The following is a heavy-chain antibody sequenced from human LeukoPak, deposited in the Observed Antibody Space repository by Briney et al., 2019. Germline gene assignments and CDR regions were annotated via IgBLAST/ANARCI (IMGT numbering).Heavy chain of an antibody. CDR3: ARVQVLSIAAANPYYYYYGMDV. CDR2: INHSGST. V-gene: IGHV4-34*01. D-gene: IGHD6-13*01. Sequence: SETLSLTCAVYGGSFSGYYWSWIRQPPGKGLEWIGEINHSGSTNYNPSLKSRVTISVDTSKNQFSLKLSSVTAADTAVYYCARVQVLSIAAANPYYYYYGMDVWGQGTTVTVSS. CDR1: GGSFSGYY. J-gene: IGHJ6*02.